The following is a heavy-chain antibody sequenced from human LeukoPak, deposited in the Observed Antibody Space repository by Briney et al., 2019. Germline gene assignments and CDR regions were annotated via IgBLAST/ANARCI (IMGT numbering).Heavy chain of an antibody. J-gene: IGHJ4*02. V-gene: IGHV4-61*08. CDR2: VFYDGGT. Sequence: PSETLSLTCTVVGGSISSRDENWNWIRQPPGKGLEWIGYVFYDGGTNYNPSLKSRVTISLDTSKNQFSLKLTSVTAADTAVYFCARGDGDDFDYWGQGPLVTVSS. CDR3: ARGDGDDFDY. CDR1: GGSISSRDEN. D-gene: IGHD4-17*01.